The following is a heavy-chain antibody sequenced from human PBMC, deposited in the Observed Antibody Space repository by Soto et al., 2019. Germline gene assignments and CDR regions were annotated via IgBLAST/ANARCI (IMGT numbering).Heavy chain of an antibody. CDR3: ARVFRGVWFDP. CDR1: GFSFSDHY. V-gene: IGHV3-72*01. J-gene: IGHJ5*02. D-gene: IGHD3-10*01. CDR2: TRNKANSYTT. Sequence: GGSLRLSCAASGFSFSDHYMDWVRQAPGKGLEWVGRTRNKANSYTTEYAASVKGRFTISRDDSKNSLYLQMNSLKTEDTAVYYCARVFRGVWFDPWGQGTLVTVSS.